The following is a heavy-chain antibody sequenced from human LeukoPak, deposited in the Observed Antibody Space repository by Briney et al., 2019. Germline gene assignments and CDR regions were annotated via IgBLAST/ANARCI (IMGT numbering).Heavy chain of an antibody. CDR1: GISFRAYG. CDR3: TTSGGASYYMDV. D-gene: IGHD3-16*01. V-gene: IGHV3-33*03. J-gene: IGHJ6*03. CDR2: IWYDGSQQ. Sequence: GGSLRLSCAASGISFRAYGLHWVRQAPGRGLEWVAVIWYDGSQQYYEDSVEGRFTISKDNSKNTLYLQMNSLRAEDTAIYHCTTSGGASYYMDVWGKGTTVIVSS.